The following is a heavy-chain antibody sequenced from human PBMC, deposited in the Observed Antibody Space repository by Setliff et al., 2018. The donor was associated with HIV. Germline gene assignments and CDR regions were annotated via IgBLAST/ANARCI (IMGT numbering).Heavy chain of an antibody. V-gene: IGHV1-18*01. CDR1: GYTFISFG. CDR2: IAGHNGDT. Sequence: ASVTVSCKTSGYTFISFGISWVRQAPGQGLEWMGWIAGHNGDTKYDQMLQGRVTVAADISTSTVYMELRSLRSDDTAMYYCVRDDNYFDTTGYYPYFDYWGQGTQVTVSS. CDR3: VRDDNYFDTTGYYPYFDY. J-gene: IGHJ4*02. D-gene: IGHD3-22*01.